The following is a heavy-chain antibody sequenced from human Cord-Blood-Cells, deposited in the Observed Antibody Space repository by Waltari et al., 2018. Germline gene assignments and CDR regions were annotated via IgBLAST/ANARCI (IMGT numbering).Heavy chain of an antibody. V-gene: IGHV1-69*06. D-gene: IGHD6-6*01. CDR2: IIPIVGTA. CDR3: ARVERAIAARYWYFDL. CDR1: GGTFSSYA. Sequence: QVQLVQSGAEVKKPGSSVKVSCKASGGTFSSYAISWVRQAPGQGLEWMGGIIPIVGTANYAQKFQGRVTITADKSTSTAYMELSSLRSEDTAVYYCARVERAIAARYWYFDLWGRGTLVTVSS. J-gene: IGHJ2*01.